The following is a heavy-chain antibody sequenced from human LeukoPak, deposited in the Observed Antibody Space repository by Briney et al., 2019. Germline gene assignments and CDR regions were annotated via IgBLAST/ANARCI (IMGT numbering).Heavy chain of an antibody. Sequence: GWSLRLSCAASGFTFSSHWMHWVRQVPGKGLEWVSRINSDGRSTAYADSVKGRFTISRDNVKNTLYLQMNSLRAEDTAVYFCARDQLYCTGGYCYFDYWVQGTLVTVSS. CDR1: GFTFSSHW. CDR3: ARDQLYCTGGYCYFDY. CDR2: INSDGRST. D-gene: IGHD2-8*02. J-gene: IGHJ4*02. V-gene: IGHV3-74*01.